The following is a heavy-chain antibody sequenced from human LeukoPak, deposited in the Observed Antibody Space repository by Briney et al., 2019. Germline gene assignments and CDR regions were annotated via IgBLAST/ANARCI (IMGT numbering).Heavy chain of an antibody. V-gene: IGHV4-59*12. D-gene: IGHD2-15*01. CDR3: ARGRRIVVVLGATRTHRDYYMDV. CDR2: IYYSGST. Sequence: SETLSLTCTVSGGSISSYYWSWIRQPPGKGLEWIGYIYYSGSTNYNPSLKSRVTISVDTSKNQFSLKLSSVTAADTAVYYCARGRRIVVVLGATRTHRDYYMDVWGRGTTVTVSS. J-gene: IGHJ6*03. CDR1: GGSISSYY.